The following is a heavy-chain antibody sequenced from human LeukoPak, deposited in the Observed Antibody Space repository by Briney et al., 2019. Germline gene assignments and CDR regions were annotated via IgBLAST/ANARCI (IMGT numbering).Heavy chain of an antibody. Sequence: GGFLRLSCAASGFTFSSYSLNWVRQAPGKGLEWVSSISSSSSYIYYADSVKGRFTISRDNAKNSLYLQMNSLRAEDTAVYYCARDRTYCSGGRCYDLFDIWGQGTMVTVSS. CDR2: ISSSSSYI. D-gene: IGHD2-15*01. J-gene: IGHJ3*02. CDR3: ARDRTYCSGGRCYDLFDI. V-gene: IGHV3-21*01. CDR1: GFTFSSYS.